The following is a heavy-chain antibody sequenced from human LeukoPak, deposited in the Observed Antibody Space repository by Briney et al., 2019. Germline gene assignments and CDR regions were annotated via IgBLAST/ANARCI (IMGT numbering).Heavy chain of an antibody. CDR3: ARGVVVVAALVQYYYYGMDV. Sequence: SVKVSCKASGGSFRSYAISWVRQAPGQGLEWMGEIIPMFGTTNYAQKFQGRATVTADESTRTAYMELSSLRSEDTAVYYCARGVVVVAALVQYYYYGMDVWGQGTTVTVSS. CDR1: GGSFRSYA. V-gene: IGHV1-69*13. J-gene: IGHJ6*02. D-gene: IGHD2-15*01. CDR2: IIPMFGTT.